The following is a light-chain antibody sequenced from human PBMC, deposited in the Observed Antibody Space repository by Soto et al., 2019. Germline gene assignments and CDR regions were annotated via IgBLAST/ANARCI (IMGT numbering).Light chain of an antibody. CDR3: SSYTSSSTLYV. CDR1: SSDVGGYNY. J-gene: IGLJ1*01. CDR2: DVS. V-gene: IGLV2-14*01. Sequence: LTQPASVSGSPGQSITISCTGTSSDVGGYNYVSWYQQHPGKAPKLMIYDVSNRPSGVSNRFSGSKSGNTASLTISGLQAEDEADYYCSSYTSSSTLYVFGTGTK.